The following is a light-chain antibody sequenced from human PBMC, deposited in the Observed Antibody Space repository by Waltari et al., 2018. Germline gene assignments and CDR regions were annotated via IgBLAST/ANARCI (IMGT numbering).Light chain of an antibody. V-gene: IGKV3-20*01. CDR2: VAS. CDR1: QSPTKGY. CDR3: QQYGISVLYT. Sequence: RAMQSPTKGYFTWYQQKPGQASRLPICVASSRAAGIADRFSASASGTDFTLSISRLEPEGFTVYYCQQYGISVLYTFGQGTKLEI. J-gene: IGKJ2*01.